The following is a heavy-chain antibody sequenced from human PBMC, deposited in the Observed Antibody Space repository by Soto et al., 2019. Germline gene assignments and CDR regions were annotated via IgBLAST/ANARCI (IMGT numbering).Heavy chain of an antibody. CDR1: SDTFTSYY. CDR3: ARSSGGNFGIIIEGNNWFAP. D-gene: IGHD1-26*01. J-gene: IGHJ5*02. V-gene: IGHV1-46*01. Sequence: VASVKVSCKAPSDTFTSYYINWVRQAPGQGLEWMGVINPHGGSTAYAQRFKGRVTLTRDTSASTVYMEVSSLTSEDTAMYYCARSSGGNFGIIIEGNNWFAPSGQGTLLTFSS. CDR2: INPHGGST.